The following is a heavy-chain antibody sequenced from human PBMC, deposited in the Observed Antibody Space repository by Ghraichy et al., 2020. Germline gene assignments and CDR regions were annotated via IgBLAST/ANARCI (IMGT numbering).Heavy chain of an antibody. CDR1: GFTFSSYA. Sequence: GGSLRLSCAASGFTFSSYAMSWVRQAPGKGLEWVSAISGSGGSTYYADSVKGRFTISRDNSKNTLYLQMNSLRAEDTAVYYCAKVSVVVAATPDAFDIWGQGTMVTVSS. V-gene: IGHV3-23*01. CDR2: ISGSGGST. CDR3: AKVSVVVAATPDAFDI. J-gene: IGHJ3*02. D-gene: IGHD2-15*01.